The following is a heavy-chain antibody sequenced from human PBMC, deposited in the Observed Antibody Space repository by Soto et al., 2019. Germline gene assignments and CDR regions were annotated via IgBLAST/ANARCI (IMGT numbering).Heavy chain of an antibody. CDR3: ARVWSSDGSFFDY. Sequence: ASVKVSCKASGGTFSSYAISWVRQAPGQGLEWMGGIIPIFGTANYARKFQGRGTITADESTSTAYMELSSLRSEDTAVNYCARVWSSDGSFFDYWGQGTLVTVSS. V-gene: IGHV1-69*13. CDR1: GGTFSSYA. CDR2: IIPIFGTA. D-gene: IGHD3-10*01. J-gene: IGHJ4*02.